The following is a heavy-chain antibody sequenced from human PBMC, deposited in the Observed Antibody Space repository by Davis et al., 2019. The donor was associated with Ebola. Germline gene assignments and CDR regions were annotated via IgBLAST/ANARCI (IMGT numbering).Heavy chain of an antibody. Sequence: LRLSCTVSGGSISSGGYYWSWIRQHPGKGLEWIGYIYYSGSTYDNPSLKSRVTISVDTSKKQFSLKLSSVTAADTAVDYCARENRRNGVKRRGLYFDYWGQGTLVTVSS. CDR3: ARENRRNGVKRRGLYFDY. CDR1: GGSISSGGYY. V-gene: IGHV4-31*03. CDR2: IYYSGST. D-gene: IGHD3-10*01. J-gene: IGHJ4*02.